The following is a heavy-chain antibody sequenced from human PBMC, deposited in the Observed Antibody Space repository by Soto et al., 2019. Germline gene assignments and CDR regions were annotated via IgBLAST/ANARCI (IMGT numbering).Heavy chain of an antibody. Sequence: QVQLVESGGDLVKPGGSLGLSCAASGYTFSDYYMSWFRQAPGKGQEWISYIDTSGTKIYSADYVKGRLTITRDNAKNSLYLEMNSLRDEDTAVYYCASHYDMWSGYLSPVDYWGQGTLVTVSS. CDR2: IDTSGTKI. D-gene: IGHD3-3*01. CDR3: ASHYDMWSGYLSPVDY. V-gene: IGHV3-11*01. J-gene: IGHJ4*02. CDR1: GYTFSDYY.